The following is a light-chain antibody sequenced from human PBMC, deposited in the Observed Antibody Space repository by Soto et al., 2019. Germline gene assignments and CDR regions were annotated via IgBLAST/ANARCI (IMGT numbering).Light chain of an antibody. Sequence: DIQLTQSPSTLSASVGDRVTITCRASQSISNYLAWYQQKPGKAPKVLIYKASSLESGVPSRFSGSGSGTEFTLTISSLQPDDFATYYCQHGDSYWTFGQGTKVEIK. CDR3: QHGDSYWT. V-gene: IGKV1-5*03. J-gene: IGKJ1*01. CDR2: KAS. CDR1: QSISNY.